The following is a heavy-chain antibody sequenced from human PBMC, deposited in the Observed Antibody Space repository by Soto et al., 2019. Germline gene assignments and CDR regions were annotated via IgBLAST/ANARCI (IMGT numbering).Heavy chain of an antibody. D-gene: IGHD1-26*01. Sequence: PGGSLRLSCGTSGFIFTNAWMNWVRQAPGKGLEWVGRIKRKTDGETTDYAAPMEGRFTISRDDSKNTLYLQMNSLKTEDTAVYYCTTDIESMTATSGSYYRPFHIWGQGTMVTVSS. CDR1: GFIFTNAW. CDR3: TTDIESMTATSGSYYRPFHI. J-gene: IGHJ3*02. V-gene: IGHV3-15*01. CDR2: IKRKTDGETT.